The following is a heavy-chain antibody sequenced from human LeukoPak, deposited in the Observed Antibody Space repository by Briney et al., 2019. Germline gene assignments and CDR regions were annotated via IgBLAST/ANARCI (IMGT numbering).Heavy chain of an antibody. CDR2: MYYSGTT. CDR3: ARLDYDSYSSMYYFDY. D-gene: IGHD3-22*01. V-gene: IGHV4-59*01. CDR1: GGSITSYY. J-gene: IGHJ4*02. Sequence: ASETLSLTCTVSGGSITSYYRSWIRQSPGKGLEWIGFMYYSGTTNYNPSLKSRVTISLGMSKNQFSLKLSSVTAADTAVYYCARLDYDSYSSMYYFDYWGQGTLVAVSS.